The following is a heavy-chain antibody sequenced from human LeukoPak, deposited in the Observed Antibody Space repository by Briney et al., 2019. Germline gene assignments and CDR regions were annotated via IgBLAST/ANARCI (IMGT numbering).Heavy chain of an antibody. V-gene: IGHV1-69*06. CDR3: ARGRRGYSGYEDY. J-gene: IGHJ4*02. CDR1: GGTFSSYA. Sequence: SVKVSCKASGGTFSSYAISWVRQAPGQGLEWMGGIIPIFGTANYAQKFQGRATITADKSTSTAYMELSSLRSEDTAVYYCARGRRGYSGYEDYWGQGTLVTVSS. D-gene: IGHD5-12*01. CDR2: IIPIFGTA.